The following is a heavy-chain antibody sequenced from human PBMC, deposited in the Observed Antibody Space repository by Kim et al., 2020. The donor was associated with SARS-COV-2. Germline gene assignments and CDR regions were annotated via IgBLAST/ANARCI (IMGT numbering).Heavy chain of an antibody. CDR2: ITGNSDST. V-gene: IGHV3-23*01. CDR1: GFTFGSRA. J-gene: IGHJ4*02. Sequence: GGSLRLSCAASGFTFGSRAIGWVRQAPGKGLEWVSGITGNSDSTHYTASVRGRFTISRDNSKNTLYLQMDSLRAEDTAVYLCATYRPIPSLYLDSWGQGT. D-gene: IGHD1-26*01. CDR3: ATYRPIPSLYLDS.